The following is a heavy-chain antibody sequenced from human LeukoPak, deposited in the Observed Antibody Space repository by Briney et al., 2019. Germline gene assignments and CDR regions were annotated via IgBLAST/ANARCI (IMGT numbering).Heavy chain of an antibody. CDR3: ARDPAGDLAFDI. Sequence: SQTLSLTCAISGDSVSSNRAACNWIRQSPSGGLEWLGRTSYRSKWYNDFALSVKSRITINPDTSKNQFSLQLNSVTPEDTAVYYCARDPAGDLAFDIWGQGTLVTVSS. J-gene: IGHJ3*02. CDR2: TSYRSKWYN. CDR1: GDSVSSNRAA. D-gene: IGHD3-10*01. V-gene: IGHV6-1*01.